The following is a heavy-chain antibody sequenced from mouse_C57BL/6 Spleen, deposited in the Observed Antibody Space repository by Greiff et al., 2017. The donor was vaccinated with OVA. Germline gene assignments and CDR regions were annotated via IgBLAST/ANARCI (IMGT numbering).Heavy chain of an antibody. CDR1: GYTFTDYY. J-gene: IGHJ4*01. V-gene: IGHV1-26*01. CDR2: INPNNGGT. CDR3: ARFGNYGGYYYAMDY. Sequence: VQLQQSGPELVKPGASVKISCKASGYTFTDYYMNWVKQSHGKSLEWIGDINPNNGGTSYNQKFKGKATLTVDKSSSTAYMELRSLTSEDSAVYYCARFGNYGGYYYAMDYWGQGTSVTGSS. D-gene: IGHD2-1*01.